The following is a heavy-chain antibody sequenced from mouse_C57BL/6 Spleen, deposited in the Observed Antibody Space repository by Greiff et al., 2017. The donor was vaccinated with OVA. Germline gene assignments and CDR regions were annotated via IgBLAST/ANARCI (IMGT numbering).Heavy chain of an antibody. CDR2: ISNLAYSI. D-gene: IGHD2-3*01. J-gene: IGHJ1*03. Sequence: EVQGVESGGGLVQPGGSLKLSCAASGFTFSDYGMAWVRQAPRKGPEWVAFISNLAYSIYYADTVTGRFTISRENAKNTLYLEMSSLRSEDTAMYYCARRGVTHWYFDVWGTGTTVTVSS. V-gene: IGHV5-15*01. CDR3: ARRGVTHWYFDV. CDR1: GFTFSDYG.